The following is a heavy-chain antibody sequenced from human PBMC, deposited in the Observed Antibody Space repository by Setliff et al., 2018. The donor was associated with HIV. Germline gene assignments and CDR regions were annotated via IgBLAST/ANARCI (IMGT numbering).Heavy chain of an antibody. J-gene: IGHJ3*01. V-gene: IGHV1-8*01. Sequence: ASVKVSCKASGYSFTKYEINWVRQAPGQGLEWLGWVSPSIGNSDFAQKFKGRNSLTTDTSIRTAYMELRGLKSDDTAVYFCARRGEERNMITGALDVWGQGSLVTVSS. CDR1: GYSFTKYE. CDR2: VSPSIGNS. CDR3: ARRGEERNMITGALDV. D-gene: IGHD3-16*01.